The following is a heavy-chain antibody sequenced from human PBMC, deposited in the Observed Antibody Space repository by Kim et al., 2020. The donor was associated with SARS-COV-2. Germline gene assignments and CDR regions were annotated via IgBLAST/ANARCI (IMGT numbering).Heavy chain of an antibody. CDR1: GFTFSTSR. CDR2: VSPDGTYV. CDR3: VKGGLFDFED. Sequence: GGSLRLSCTASGFTFSTSRMDWVRQAPGKGLVWVSRVSPDGTYVLDADSVKGRFTISRDNAKNTLYLQMNSLSAEDTGIYHCVKGGLFDFEDWGQGAMVTVSS. J-gene: IGHJ4*02. V-gene: IGHV3-74*01. D-gene: IGHD3-10*02.